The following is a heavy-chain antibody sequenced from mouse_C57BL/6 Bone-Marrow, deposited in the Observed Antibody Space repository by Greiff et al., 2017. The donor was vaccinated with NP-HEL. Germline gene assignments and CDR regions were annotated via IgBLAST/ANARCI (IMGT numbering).Heavy chain of an antibody. CDR2: IYPGDGDT. D-gene: IGHD2-1*01. CDR3: ASPIYYGNHYWYFDV. Sequence: VKLQQSGPELVKPGASVKISCKASGYAFSSSWMNWVKQRPGKGLEWIGRIYPGDGDTNYNGKFKGKATLTADKSSSTAYMPLSSLTSEDSAVYFCASPIYYGNHYWYFDVWGTGTTVTVSS. CDR1: GYAFSSSW. V-gene: IGHV1-82*01. J-gene: IGHJ1*03.